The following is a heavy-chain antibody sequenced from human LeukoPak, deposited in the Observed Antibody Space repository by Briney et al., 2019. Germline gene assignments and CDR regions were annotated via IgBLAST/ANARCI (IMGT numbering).Heavy chain of an antibody. CDR2: INPNSGGT. CDR1: GYTFTGYY. J-gene: IGHJ4*02. CDR3: ARDYPPPKIAAAGTGRSYYFDY. Sequence: ASVKVSCKASGYTFTGYYMHWVRQAPGQGLEWMGWINPNSGGTNYAQKFQGRVTMTRDTSISTAYMELSRLRSDDTAVYYCARDYPPPKIAAAGTGRSYYFDYWGQGTLVTVSS. V-gene: IGHV1-2*02. D-gene: IGHD6-13*01.